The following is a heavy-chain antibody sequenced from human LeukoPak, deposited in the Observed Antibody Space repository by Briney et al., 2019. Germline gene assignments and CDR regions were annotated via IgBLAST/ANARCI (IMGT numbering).Heavy chain of an antibody. J-gene: IGHJ3*02. CDR1: GFPFSSYS. D-gene: IGHD2-2*01. CDR2: ISSSSSYI. CDR3: ARDRELIVVVPAEAFDI. V-gene: IGHV3-21*01. Sequence: PGGSLRLSCAASGFPFSSYSMNWVRQAPGKGLEWVSSISSSSSYIYYADSVKGRFTISRDNAKNSLYLQMNSLRAEDTAVYYCARDRELIVVVPAEAFDIWGQGTMVTVSS.